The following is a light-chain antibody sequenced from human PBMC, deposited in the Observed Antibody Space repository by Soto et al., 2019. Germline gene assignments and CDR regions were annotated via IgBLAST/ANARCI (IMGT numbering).Light chain of an antibody. CDR1: PSVSLDF. CDR3: QQSYSSPPT. V-gene: IGKV3-20*01. J-gene: IGKJ1*01. Sequence: EIVLTQSPGTLSFSPGERATLSCRASPSVSLDFLVWYQHKGGQPPRLLLYGGSLRATGIPDRFSGSRSGPDFSLTISSLQPEDFATYYCQQSYSSPPTFGQGTKVDIK. CDR2: GGS.